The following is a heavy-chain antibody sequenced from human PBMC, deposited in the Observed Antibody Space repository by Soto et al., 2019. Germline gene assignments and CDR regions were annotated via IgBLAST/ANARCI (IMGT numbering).Heavy chain of an antibody. D-gene: IGHD4-17*01. Sequence: GESLKISCKGSGYSFTSYWIGWVRQMPGKGLEWMGIIYPGDSDTRYSPSFQGQVTISADKSISTAYLQWSSLKASDTAMYYCASLGGDYNRYYYGMDVWGQGTTVTVSS. J-gene: IGHJ6*02. V-gene: IGHV5-51*01. CDR2: IYPGDSDT. CDR1: GYSFTSYW. CDR3: ASLGGDYNRYYYGMDV.